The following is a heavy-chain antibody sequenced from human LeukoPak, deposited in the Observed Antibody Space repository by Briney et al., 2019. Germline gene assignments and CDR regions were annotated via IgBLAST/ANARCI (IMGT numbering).Heavy chain of an antibody. V-gene: IGHV1-18*01. CDR3: ARGVTYYDFWSGYYHFDY. Sequence: GASVKVSCKASGYTFTSYGISWVRQAPGQGLEWMGWISAYNGNTNYAQKLQGRVTMTTDTSTSTAYMELRSLRSDDTAVYYCARGVTYYDFWSGYYHFDYWGQGNLVTVSS. J-gene: IGHJ4*02. CDR2: ISAYNGNT. D-gene: IGHD3-3*01. CDR1: GYTFTSYG.